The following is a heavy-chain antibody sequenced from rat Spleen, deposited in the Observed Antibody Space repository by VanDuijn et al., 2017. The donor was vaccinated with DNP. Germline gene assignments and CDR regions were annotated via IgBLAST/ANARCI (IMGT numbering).Heavy chain of an antibody. Sequence: EVQLVESGGGLVQPGRSLKLSCAASGFTFSDYYMAWVRQAPAKGLEWVATLSYNGGTPYYRDSVKGRFTVSRGNAKSTLYLQMDSLRSEDTATYYCARPYLFAYWGQGTLVTVSS. CDR1: GFTFSDYY. D-gene: IGHD2-1*01. J-gene: IGHJ3*01. CDR3: ARPYLFAY. V-gene: IGHV5-7*01. CDR2: LSYNGGTP.